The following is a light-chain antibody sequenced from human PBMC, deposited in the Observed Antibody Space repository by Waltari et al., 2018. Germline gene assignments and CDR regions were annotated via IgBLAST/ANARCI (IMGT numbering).Light chain of an antibody. CDR3: CSYAGRNIWV. V-gene: IGLV2-23*02. Sequence: QSALTQPASVSGSPGQSITISCTGTSSDVGFYNLVSWYQQHPDEAPKLMVYEFIERPSGCSNRFSGSKSGNTASLTISGLQAEDEADYYCCSYAGRNIWVFGGGTKLTVV. J-gene: IGLJ3*02. CDR1: SSDVGFYNL. CDR2: EFI.